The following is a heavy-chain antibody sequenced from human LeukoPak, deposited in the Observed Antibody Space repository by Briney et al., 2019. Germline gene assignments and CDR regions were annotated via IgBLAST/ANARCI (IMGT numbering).Heavy chain of an antibody. D-gene: IGHD2-21*02. CDR1: GGSISSGGYS. J-gene: IGHJ5*02. CDR3: ARGRVVVTAIPGRANWFDP. CDR2: IYYSGST. Sequence: SETLSLTCAVSGGSISSGGYSWSWIRQPPGKGLEWIGYIYYSGSTYYNPSLKSRVTISVETSKNQFSLKLSSVTAADTAVYYWARGRVVVTAIPGRANWFDPWGQGTLVTVSS. V-gene: IGHV4-30-4*07.